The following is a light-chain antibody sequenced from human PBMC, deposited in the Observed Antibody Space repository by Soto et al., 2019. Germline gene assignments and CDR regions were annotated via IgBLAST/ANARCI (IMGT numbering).Light chain of an antibody. V-gene: IGKV3-15*01. CDR3: QQYKNWPRT. Sequence: EIVMTQSPATLSVSPGARATLSCRASQSVRSYLAWYQQKPGQAPRLLIHDASTRATGIPARFSGSGSGTEFTLTISSLRSEDCEVYYCQQYKNWPRTYGQGTKVEIK. J-gene: IGKJ1*01. CDR2: DAS. CDR1: QSVRSY.